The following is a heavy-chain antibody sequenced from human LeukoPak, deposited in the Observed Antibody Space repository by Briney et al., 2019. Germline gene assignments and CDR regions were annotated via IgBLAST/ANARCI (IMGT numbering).Heavy chain of an antibody. V-gene: IGHV1-2*02. J-gene: IGHJ4*02. Sequence: ASVKVSCKASGYTFTGYYMHWVRQAPGQGLEWMGWINPNSGGTNYAQKFQGRVTMPSDTSISTAYMELSRLRSDDTAVYYCARVGVRGVIIRRAHFDYWGQGTLVTVSS. CDR1: GYTFTGYY. CDR3: ARVGVRGVIIRRAHFDY. CDR2: INPNSGGT. D-gene: IGHD3-10*01.